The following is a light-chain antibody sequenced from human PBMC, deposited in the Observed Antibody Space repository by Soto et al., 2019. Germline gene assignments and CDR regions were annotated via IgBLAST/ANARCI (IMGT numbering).Light chain of an antibody. CDR1: QSVSSSF. J-gene: IGKJ1*01. Sequence: ESVLAQYPGTLSLSPGERATLSCRASQSVSSSFLAWYQLKPGQAPRLLIYGASSRATGIPDRFSGSGSGTDFTVTISRLEPEDFAVYYCQQYDSSPWTFGQVTKVEIK. V-gene: IGKV3-20*01. CDR2: GAS. CDR3: QQYDSSPWT.